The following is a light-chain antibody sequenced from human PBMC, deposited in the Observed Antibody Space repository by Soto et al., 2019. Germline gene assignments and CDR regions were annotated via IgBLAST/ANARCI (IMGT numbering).Light chain of an antibody. J-gene: IGKJ4*01. CDR1: QSISGN. Sequence: EIVMTQSPATLSVSPGESATLSCRASQSISGNLAWYQQKPGLAPRLLIYHTSTRATGVPARFSGSGSGTEFSLPISSLQAEDFAVYYCQRYDNWPLTFGGGTKVEIK. V-gene: IGKV3-15*01. CDR2: HTS. CDR3: QRYDNWPLT.